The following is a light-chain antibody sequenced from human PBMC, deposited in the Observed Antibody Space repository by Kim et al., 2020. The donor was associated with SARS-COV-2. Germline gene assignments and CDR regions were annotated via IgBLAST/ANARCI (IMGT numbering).Light chain of an antibody. V-gene: IGKV3-20*01. CDR1: QSVSSSY. CDR2: GAS. J-gene: IGKJ2*03. Sequence: SPGERATLSCRASQSVSSSYLAWYQQKPGQAPRPLIYGASSRATGIPDRFSGSGSGTDLTLTISRLEPEDFAVYYCQQYGSSPPYSFGQGTKLEI. CDR3: QQYGSSPPYS.